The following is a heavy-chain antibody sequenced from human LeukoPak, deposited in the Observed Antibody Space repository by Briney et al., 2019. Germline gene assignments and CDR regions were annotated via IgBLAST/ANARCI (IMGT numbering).Heavy chain of an antibody. CDR1: GGTFSSYA. J-gene: IGHJ4*02. Sequence: SVKVSCKASGGTFSSYAISWVRQAPGQGLEWMGGIIPIFGTANYAQKFQGRVTITADKSTSTAYMELSSLRSEDTAVYYCARGGGQTYYDFWSGYYQPDYWGQGTLVTVSS. CDR3: ARGGGQTYYDFWSGYYQPDY. D-gene: IGHD3-3*01. CDR2: IIPIFGTA. V-gene: IGHV1-69*06.